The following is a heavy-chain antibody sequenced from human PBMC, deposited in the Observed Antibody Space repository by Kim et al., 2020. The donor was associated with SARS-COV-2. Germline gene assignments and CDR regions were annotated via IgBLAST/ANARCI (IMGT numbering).Heavy chain of an antibody. J-gene: IGHJ4*02. D-gene: IGHD2-2*01. V-gene: IGHV3-43*02. CDR1: GFTFDDYA. CDR2: VSGVGGST. CDR3: AKDTFPVVPALGGYFDY. Sequence: GGSLRLSCAASGFTFDDYAMHWVRQAPGKGLEWVSLVSGVGGSTYYADSVKGRFTISRDNSKNSLYLQMNSLRTEDTALYYCAKDTFPVVPALGGYFDYWGQGTRVTVSS.